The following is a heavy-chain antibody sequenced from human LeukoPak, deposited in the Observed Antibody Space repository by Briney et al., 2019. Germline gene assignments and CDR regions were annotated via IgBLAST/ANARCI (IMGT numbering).Heavy chain of an antibody. CDR1: GYTFTGYY. D-gene: IGHD5-18*01. Sequence: GASVKVSCKASGYTFTGYYMHWVRQAPGQGLEWMGRINPNSGGTNYAQKFQGRVTMTRYTSITTAYMELSRLRSDDTAVYYCARGGYSSGPGIVTYWGQGTLVTVSS. J-gene: IGHJ4*02. V-gene: IGHV1-2*06. CDR3: ARGGYSSGPGIVTY. CDR2: INPNSGGT.